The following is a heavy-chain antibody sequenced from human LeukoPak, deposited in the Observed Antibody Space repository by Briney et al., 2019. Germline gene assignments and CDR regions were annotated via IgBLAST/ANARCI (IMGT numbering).Heavy chain of an antibody. CDR1: GFTFSSYA. J-gene: IGHJ4*02. CDR2: ISGSGGST. D-gene: IGHD6-13*01. CDR3: AKDAGGPGDY. V-gene: IGHV3-23*01. Sequence: GGSLRLSCAASGFTFSSYAMRWVRQAPGKGLEWVSAISGSGGSTYYADSVKGRFTISRDNSKNTLYLQMNSLRAKDTAVFYCAKDAGGPGDYWGQGTLVTVSS.